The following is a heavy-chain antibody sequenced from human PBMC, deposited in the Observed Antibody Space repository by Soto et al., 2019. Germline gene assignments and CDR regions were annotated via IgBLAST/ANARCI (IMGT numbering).Heavy chain of an antibody. D-gene: IGHD5-12*01. J-gene: IGHJ4*02. Sequence: SGPTLVNPTQTPTLTCTFSGFSLSTRGVGVGWIRQPPGKALEWLALIYWDDDKRYSPSLKSRLTITKDTSKNQVVLTMTNMDPVDTATYYCAHHSARWLQFAFDYWGQGTLVTVSS. V-gene: IGHV2-5*02. CDR1: GFSLSTRGVG. CDR2: IYWDDDK. CDR3: AHHSARWLQFAFDY.